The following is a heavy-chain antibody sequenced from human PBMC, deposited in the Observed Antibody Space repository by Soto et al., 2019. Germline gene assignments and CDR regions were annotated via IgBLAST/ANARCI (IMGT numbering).Heavy chain of an antibody. CDR2: ISGSGGST. CDR1: TFIFSTYS. V-gene: IGHV3-23*01. J-gene: IGHJ3*02. CDR3: AKLTSMGTDDDDAFDI. D-gene: IGHD7-27*01. Sequence: VGSLRLSCAAPTFIFSTYSMTWVRQAPGKGLEWVSDISGSGGSTYYADSVKGRFTISRDNSKNTLYLQMNSLRAEDTAVYYCAKLTSMGTDDDDAFDIWGQGTMVTVSS.